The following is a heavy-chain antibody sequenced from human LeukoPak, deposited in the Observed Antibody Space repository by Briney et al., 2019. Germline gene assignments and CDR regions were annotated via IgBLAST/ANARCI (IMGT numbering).Heavy chain of an antibody. Sequence: PGGSLRLSCAASGFTFTSYWMHWVRQAPGKGLVWVSRVDGDGSTTTYADSVKGRFTISRDNAKNTLYLQMNSLRAEDTAVYYCARPQHGDLYAFDIWAKGKMVTVSS. J-gene: IGHJ3*02. CDR3: ARPQHGDLYAFDI. CDR1: GFTFTSYW. V-gene: IGHV3-74*01. D-gene: IGHD2-21*01. CDR2: VDGDGSTT.